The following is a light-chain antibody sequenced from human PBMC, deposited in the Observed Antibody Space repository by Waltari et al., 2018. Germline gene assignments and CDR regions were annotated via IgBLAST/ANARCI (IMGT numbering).Light chain of an antibody. CDR2: KAS. J-gene: IGKJ1*01. CDR1: QSISSW. V-gene: IGKV1-5*03. CDR3: QQYNSYSRT. Sequence: DIQMTQSSSTLSASAGDRLTITCRASQSISSWLALYQQKPGKAPKLLIYKASSLESGVPSRFSGSGSGTEFTLTISSLQPDDFATYYCQQYNSYSRTFGQGTKVEIK.